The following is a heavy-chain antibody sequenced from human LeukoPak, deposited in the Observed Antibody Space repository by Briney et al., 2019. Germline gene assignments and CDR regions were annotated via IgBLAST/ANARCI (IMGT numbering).Heavy chain of an antibody. J-gene: IGHJ4*02. Sequence: SETLSLTCAVYGGSFSGYYWSWIRQPPGKGLEWIGEINHSGSTNYNPSLKSRVTISVDTSKNQFSLKLSSVTAADTAVYYCAGPYYDILTGYYRDFDYWGQGTLVTVSS. CDR1: GGSFSGYY. V-gene: IGHV4-34*01. CDR2: INHSGST. D-gene: IGHD3-9*01. CDR3: AGPYYDILTGYYRDFDY.